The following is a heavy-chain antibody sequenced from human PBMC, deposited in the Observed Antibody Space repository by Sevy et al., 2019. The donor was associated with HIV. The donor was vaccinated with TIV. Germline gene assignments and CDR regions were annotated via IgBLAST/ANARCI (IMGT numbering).Heavy chain of an antibody. CDR1: GYTFTGYY. V-gene: IGHV1-2*02. D-gene: IGHD3-3*01. J-gene: IGHJ4*02. Sequence: ASVKVSCKASGYTFTGYYIHWVRQAPGQGLEWMGWINPNSDGKNFAQKFQGRVTMTRDTSITTAYMELSRLRSDDTAVYYCARGDTFWSAYYYFDYWGQGTLVTVSS. CDR2: INPNSDGK. CDR3: ARGDTFWSAYYYFDY.